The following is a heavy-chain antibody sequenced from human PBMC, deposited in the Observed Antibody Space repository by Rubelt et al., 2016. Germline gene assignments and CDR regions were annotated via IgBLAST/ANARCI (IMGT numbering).Heavy chain of an antibody. CDR1: GYTFTGYY. D-gene: IGHD3-9*01. Sequence: QVQLVQSGAEVKKPGASVKVSCKASGYTFTGYYMHWVRQAPGQGLEWMGWINPNSGGQNYAQKFQGRVTMTRDTSSSTAYMELGRLRSDDTAVYYCARGAGGRYFDWYDAFDIWGQGTMVTVSS. CDR3: ARGAGGRYFDWYDAFDI. CDR2: INPNSGGQ. V-gene: IGHV1-2*02. J-gene: IGHJ3*02.